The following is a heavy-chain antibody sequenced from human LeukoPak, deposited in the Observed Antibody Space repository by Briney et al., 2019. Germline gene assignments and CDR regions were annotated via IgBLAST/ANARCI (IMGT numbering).Heavy chain of an antibody. CDR2: IGTAGDT. Sequence: GGSLRLSCAASALTFSSYDMNWVRQATEKGLEWVSAIGTAGDTYYPGSVKGRFTISRENAKNSLYLQMNSLRAGDTAVYYCARDPSWKGAFDIWGQGTMVTVSS. V-gene: IGHV3-13*01. D-gene: IGHD1-1*01. CDR3: ARDPSWKGAFDI. J-gene: IGHJ3*02. CDR1: ALTFSSYD.